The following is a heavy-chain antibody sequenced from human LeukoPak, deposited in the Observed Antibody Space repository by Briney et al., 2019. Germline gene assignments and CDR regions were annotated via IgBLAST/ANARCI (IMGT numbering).Heavy chain of an antibody. CDR3: ARDTYYYGSGSYNDY. V-gene: IGHV3-48*04. Sequence: GGSLRLSCAASGFTFSSYSMNWVRQAPGKGLEWVSYISSSSSTIYYADSVKGRFTISRDNAKNSLYLQMNSLRAEDTAVYYCARDTYYYGSGSYNDYWGQGTLVTVSS. CDR1: GFTFSSYS. D-gene: IGHD3-10*01. CDR2: ISSSSSTI. J-gene: IGHJ4*02.